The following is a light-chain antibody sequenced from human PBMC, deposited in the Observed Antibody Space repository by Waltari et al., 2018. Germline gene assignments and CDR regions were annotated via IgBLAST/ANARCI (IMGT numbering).Light chain of an antibody. CDR3: QQRSNWPYT. Sequence: IVLTQSPATLSLSPGERATLSCRASQSVSSYLAWYQQKPGQAPRLLIYDASNRATGIPARFSGSGPGTDFTLTISSLEPEDFAVYYCQQRSNWPYTFGQGTKLEIK. CDR1: QSVSSY. J-gene: IGKJ2*01. CDR2: DAS. V-gene: IGKV3D-11*02.